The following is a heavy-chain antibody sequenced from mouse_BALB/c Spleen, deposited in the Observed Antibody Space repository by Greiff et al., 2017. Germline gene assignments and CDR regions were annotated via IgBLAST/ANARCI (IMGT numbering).Heavy chain of an antibody. CDR2: ISYSGST. Sequence: DVKLQESGPGLVKPSQSLSLTCTVTGYSITSDYAWNWIRQFPGNKLEWMGYISYSGSTSYNPSLKSRISITRDTSKNQFFLQLNSVTTEDTATYYCAREAMDYWGQGTSVTVSS. CDR1: GYSITSDYA. V-gene: IGHV3-2*02. J-gene: IGHJ4*01. CDR3: AREAMDY.